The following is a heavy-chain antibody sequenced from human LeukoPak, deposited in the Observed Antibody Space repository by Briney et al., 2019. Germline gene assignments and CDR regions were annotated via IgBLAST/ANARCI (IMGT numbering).Heavy chain of an antibody. CDR2: MNPNSGNT. J-gene: IGHJ3*02. CDR3: ARTRRPGAFDI. Sequence: ASVKVSCKASGYTFTGYYMHWVRQAPGQGLEWMGWMNPNSGNTGYAQKFQGRVTITRNTSISTAYMELSSLRSEDTAVYYCARTRRPGAFDIWGQGTMVTVSS. V-gene: IGHV1-8*03. CDR1: GYTFTGYY. D-gene: IGHD6-6*01.